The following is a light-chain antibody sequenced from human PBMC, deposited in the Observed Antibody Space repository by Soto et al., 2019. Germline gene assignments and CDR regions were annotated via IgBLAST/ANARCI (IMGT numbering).Light chain of an antibody. Sequence: TLSVSPGERATLSCRASQSINSNLAWYQQKPGQAPRLLMFRASIRATGFPARFSGSGSGTEFNITISSLQSEDSAIYYCQQYNNWPRATFGGGTKVDIK. CDR3: QQYNNWPRAT. CDR2: RAS. J-gene: IGKJ4*01. V-gene: IGKV3-15*01. CDR1: QSINSN.